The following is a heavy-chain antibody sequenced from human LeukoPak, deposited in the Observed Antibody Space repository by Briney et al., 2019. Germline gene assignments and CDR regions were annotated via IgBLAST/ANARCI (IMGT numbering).Heavy chain of an antibody. CDR2: INAGNGNT. CDR1: GYTFTSYA. CDR3: ARDTGGNSGSYYGY. Sequence: GASVKVSCKASGYTFTSYAMHWVRQAPGQRLDWMGWINAGNGNTKYSQKFQGRVTITRDTSASTAYMELSSLRSEDTAVYYCARDTGGNSGSYYGYWGQGTLVTVSS. D-gene: IGHD1-26*01. J-gene: IGHJ4*02. V-gene: IGHV1-3*01.